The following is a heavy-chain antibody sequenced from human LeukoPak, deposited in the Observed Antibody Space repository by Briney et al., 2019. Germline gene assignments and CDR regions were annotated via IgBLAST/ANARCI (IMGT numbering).Heavy chain of an antibody. CDR3: ARGGYSHGRYYYSMDV. J-gene: IGHJ6*03. V-gene: IGHV3-21*06. CDR2: ISSTSGYL. CDR1: TFAFSTYS. D-gene: IGHD5-18*01. Sequence: GGSLRLSCAASTFAFSTYSMRWVRQAPGKGREWVSSISSTSGYLYYAASLKGRFTLSRENAQNSLFLQTNRLRAEDTAVYYCARGGYSHGRYYYSMDVWGRGTAVTVSS.